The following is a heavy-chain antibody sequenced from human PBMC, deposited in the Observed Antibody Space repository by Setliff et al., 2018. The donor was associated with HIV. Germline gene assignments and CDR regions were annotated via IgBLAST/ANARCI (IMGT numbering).Heavy chain of an antibody. Sequence: PSETLSLTCTVSGGSISGYYWSWIRQPAEKGLEWIGRIYSSGSINYNPSLKSRVTMSVDTSKNQFSLKLTSVTAADTAVYYCARDLPELTGRSFDPWGQGMLVTVS. V-gene: IGHV4-4*07. CDR1: GGSISGYY. D-gene: IGHD7-27*01. J-gene: IGHJ5*02. CDR3: ARDLPELTGRSFDP. CDR2: IYSSGSI.